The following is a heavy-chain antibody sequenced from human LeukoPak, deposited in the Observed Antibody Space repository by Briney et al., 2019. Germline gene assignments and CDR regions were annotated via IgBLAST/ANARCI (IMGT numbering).Heavy chain of an antibody. CDR3: ARAARSRRGRSNGIFDY. V-gene: IGHV4-38-2*02. CDR2: IYHSGST. CDR1: GYSISSGYY. J-gene: IGHJ4*02. Sequence: PSETLSLTCTVSGYSISSGYYWGWIRQPPGKGLEWIGSIYHSGSTYYNPSLKSRVTISVDTSKNQFSLKLSSVTAADTAVYYCARAARSRRGRSNGIFDYWGQGTLVTVSS. D-gene: IGHD2-15*01.